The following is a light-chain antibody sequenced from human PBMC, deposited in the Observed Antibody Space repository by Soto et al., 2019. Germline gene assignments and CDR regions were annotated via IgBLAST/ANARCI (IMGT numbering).Light chain of an antibody. V-gene: IGKV1-5*03. CDR3: QQYNSQAT. CDR1: QSISSW. CDR2: KAS. Sequence: DIQMTQSPSTLSPSVGDRVTITCRASQSISSWLAWYQQKPGKAPKLLIYKASSLESGVPSRFSGSGSGTEFTLTISSLQPDDFATYYCQQYNSQATFGQGTKVDIK. J-gene: IGKJ1*01.